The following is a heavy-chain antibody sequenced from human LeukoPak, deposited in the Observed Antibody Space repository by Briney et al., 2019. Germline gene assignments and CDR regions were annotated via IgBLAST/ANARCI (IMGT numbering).Heavy chain of an antibody. CDR2: INHSGST. V-gene: IGHV4-34*01. Sequence: SETLSLTCAVYGGSFSGYYWSWIRQPPGKGLEWIGEINHSGSTNYNPSLKSRVTISVDTPKNQFSLKLSSVTAADTAVYYCARGLGSGWYPYYYYGMDVWGQGTTVTVSS. J-gene: IGHJ6*02. CDR3: ARGLGSGWYPYYYYGMDV. D-gene: IGHD6-19*01. CDR1: GGSFSGYY.